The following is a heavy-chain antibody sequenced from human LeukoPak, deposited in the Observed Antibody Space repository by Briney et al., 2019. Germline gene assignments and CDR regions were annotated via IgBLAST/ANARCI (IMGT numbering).Heavy chain of an antibody. CDR3: ARGEDRSGWYFDY. Sequence: GGSLRLSCAASGFTFSTYWLHWVRQAPGKGLVWVSRINNDGRSTTYADSVKGRFTISRDNAKNTLYLQMNRLRVEDTAVYYCARGEDRSGWYFDYWGQGTLVTVSS. CDR1: GFTFSTYW. D-gene: IGHD6-19*01. J-gene: IGHJ4*02. V-gene: IGHV3-74*01. CDR2: INNDGRST.